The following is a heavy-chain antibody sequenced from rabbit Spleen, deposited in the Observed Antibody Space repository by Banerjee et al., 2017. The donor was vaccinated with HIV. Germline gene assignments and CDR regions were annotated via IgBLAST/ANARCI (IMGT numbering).Heavy chain of an antibody. CDR1: GFSFSSDW. Sequence: QSLEESGGDLVKPGGTLTLTCTVSGFSFSSDWICWVRQAPGKGLEWIACINTATGKDVYASWAKGRFTISKTSSTTVTLQMTSLTAADTATYFCARDLVGVIGWNFNLWGPGTLVTVS. D-gene: IGHD1-1*01. CDR3: ARDLVGVIGWNFNL. CDR2: INTATGKD. J-gene: IGHJ4*01. V-gene: IGHV1S40*01.